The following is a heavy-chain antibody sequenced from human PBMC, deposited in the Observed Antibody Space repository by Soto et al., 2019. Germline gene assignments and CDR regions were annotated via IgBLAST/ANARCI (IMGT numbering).Heavy chain of an antibody. D-gene: IGHD3-10*01. Sequence: QVTLKESGPVLVKPTETLTLTCTVSGFSLSNARMGVSWIRQPPGKALEWLAHIFSNDEKSYSTSLKSRLTISKDTSKSQVVLTMTNMDPVDTATYYCARMRGSYGSGSYLRGYYYYYYGMDVWGQGTTVTVSS. CDR2: IFSNDEK. J-gene: IGHJ6*02. CDR3: ARMRGSYGSGSYLRGYYYYYYGMDV. V-gene: IGHV2-26*01. CDR1: GFSLSNARMG.